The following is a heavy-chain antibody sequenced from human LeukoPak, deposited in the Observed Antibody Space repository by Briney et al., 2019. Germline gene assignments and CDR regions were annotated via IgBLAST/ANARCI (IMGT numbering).Heavy chain of an antibody. V-gene: IGHV3-23*01. Sequence: GGSLRLSCAASGFPFSSYAVTWVRQAPGKGLEWVSVISGSGDRAYYGDSVKGRFSISRDNSKNTVYLQMNSLRVEDTAIYYCAKGSSSWYVAGWFDSWGQGTLVTVSS. CDR2: ISGSGDRA. J-gene: IGHJ5*01. D-gene: IGHD6-13*01. CDR1: GFPFSSYA. CDR3: AKGSSSWYVAGWFDS.